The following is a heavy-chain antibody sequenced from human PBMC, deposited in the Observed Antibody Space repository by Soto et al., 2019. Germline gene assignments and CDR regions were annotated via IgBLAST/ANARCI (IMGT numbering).Heavy chain of an antibody. D-gene: IGHD1-26*01. CDR1: GGTFSSYA. J-gene: IGHJ4*02. CDR2: IIPIFGTA. Sequence: QVQLVQSGAEVKKPGSSVKVSCKASGGTFSSYAISWVRQAPGQGLEWMGGIIPIFGTANYAQKFQGRVTITADESTSTAYMELSSLRSEDTAVYYCATSPSGSYPYYFDYWGQGTLGTVSS. CDR3: ATSPSGSYPYYFDY. V-gene: IGHV1-69*01.